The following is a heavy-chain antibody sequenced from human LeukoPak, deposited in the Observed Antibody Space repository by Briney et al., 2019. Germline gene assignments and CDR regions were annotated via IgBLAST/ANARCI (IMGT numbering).Heavy chain of an antibody. V-gene: IGHV1-8*01. J-gene: IGHJ6*02. CDR3: ARGRFIVVVPAAMKKQYYYGMDV. D-gene: IGHD2-2*01. Sequence: ASVKVSCKASGYTFTSYDINWVRQATGQGLEWMGWMNPNSGNTGYAQKFQGRVTMTRNASISTAYMELSSLRSEDTAVYYCARGRFIVVVPAAMKKQYYYGMDVWGQGTTVTVSS. CDR1: GYTFTSYD. CDR2: MNPNSGNT.